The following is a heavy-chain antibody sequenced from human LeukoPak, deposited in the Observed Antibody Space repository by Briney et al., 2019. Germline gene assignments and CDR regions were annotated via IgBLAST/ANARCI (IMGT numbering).Heavy chain of an antibody. J-gene: IGHJ4*02. D-gene: IGHD2-15*01. V-gene: IGHV1-8*03. Sequence: ASVKVSCKASGYTFTNYDINWVRQATGQGLEWMGWMNPNSDNTGYAQKFQGRVTITRNTSISTAYMELSSLRSEDTAVYYCARGGPAYSLDYWGQGTLVIVSS. CDR1: GYTFTNYD. CDR3: ARGGPAYSLDY. CDR2: MNPNSDNT.